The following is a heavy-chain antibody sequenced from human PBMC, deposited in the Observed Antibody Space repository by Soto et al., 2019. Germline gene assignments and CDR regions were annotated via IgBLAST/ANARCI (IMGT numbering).Heavy chain of an antibody. D-gene: IGHD4-4*01. CDR3: ARDAGTTVTDYYYYGMDV. CDR1: GFTFSSYS. CDR2: ISSSSSYI. V-gene: IGHV3-21*01. Sequence: EVQLVESGGGLVKPGGSLRLSCAASGFTFSSYSMNWVRQAPGKGLEWVSSISSSSSYIYYADSVKGRFTISRDNAKNSLYLQMNSLRAEDTAVYYCARDAGTTVTDYYYYGMDVWGQGTTVTVSS. J-gene: IGHJ6*02.